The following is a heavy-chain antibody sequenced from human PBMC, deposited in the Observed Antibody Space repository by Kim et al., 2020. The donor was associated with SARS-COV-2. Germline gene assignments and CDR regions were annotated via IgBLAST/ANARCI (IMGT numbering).Heavy chain of an antibody. J-gene: IGHJ4*02. D-gene: IGHD1-26*01. Sequence: SQKFQGRVTITRDTSASTAYMELSSLRSEDTAVYYCARDLGSYSGSYYDYWGQGTLVTVSS. CDR3: ARDLGSYSGSYYDY. V-gene: IGHV1-3*01.